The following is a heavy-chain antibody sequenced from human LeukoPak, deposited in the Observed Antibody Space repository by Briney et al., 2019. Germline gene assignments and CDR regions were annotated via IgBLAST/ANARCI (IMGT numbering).Heavy chain of an antibody. Sequence: SGGSLRLSCAASGFTFSSYWMHWVRQAPGKGLEWVAFIRYDGSNKYYADSVKGRFTISRDNSKNTLFLQMNSLRGEDTAVYYCAKDYCSSTSCFYFGYWGQGTLVTVSS. CDR1: GFTFSSYW. V-gene: IGHV3-30*02. D-gene: IGHD2-2*01. CDR2: IRYDGSNK. CDR3: AKDYCSSTSCFYFGY. J-gene: IGHJ4*02.